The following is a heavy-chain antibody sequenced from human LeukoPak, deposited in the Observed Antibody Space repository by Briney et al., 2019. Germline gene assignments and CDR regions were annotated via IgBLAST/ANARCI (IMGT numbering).Heavy chain of an antibody. CDR3: ARGTESVTTDY. V-gene: IGHV4-34*01. D-gene: IGHD1-14*01. CDR2: INHSGST. J-gene: IGHJ4*02. Sequence: PSETLSLTCTVSGGSISSYYWSWIRQPPGKGLEWIGEINHSGSTNYNPSLKSRVTISVDTSKNQFSLKLSSVTAADTAVYYCARGTESVTTDYWGQGTLVTVSS. CDR1: GGSISSYY.